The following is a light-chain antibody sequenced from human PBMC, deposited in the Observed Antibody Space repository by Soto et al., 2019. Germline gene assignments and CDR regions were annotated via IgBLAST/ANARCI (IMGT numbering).Light chain of an antibody. CDR3: LLYYVVAVV. V-gene: IGLV7-46*01. Sequence: QAVVTQEPSLTVSPGGTVTLTCGSSTGAVTSGHYAYWFQQKPGQAPRTLIHNTNKKHPWTPARFSGSLLGGKAALTLSGAQPEDEADYYCLLYYVVAVVFGGGTKLTVL. J-gene: IGLJ2*01. CDR2: NTN. CDR1: TGAVTSGHY.